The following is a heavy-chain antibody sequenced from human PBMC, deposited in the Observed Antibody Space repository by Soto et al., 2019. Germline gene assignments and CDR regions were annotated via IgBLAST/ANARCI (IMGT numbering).Heavy chain of an antibody. CDR3: ASRGRVRGVIEVVDY. CDR1: GGSISSGGYY. V-gene: IGHV4-31*03. J-gene: IGHJ4*02. D-gene: IGHD3-10*01. CDR2: IYYSGST. Sequence: PSETLSLTCTVSGGSISSGGYYWSWIRQHPGKGLEWIGYIYYSGSTYYNPSLKSRVTISVDTSKNQFSLKLSSVTAADTAVYYCASRGRVRGVIEVVDYWGQGTLVTVSS.